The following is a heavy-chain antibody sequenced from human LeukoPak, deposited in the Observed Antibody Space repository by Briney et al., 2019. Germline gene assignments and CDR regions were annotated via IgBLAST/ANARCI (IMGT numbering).Heavy chain of an antibody. V-gene: IGHV3-23*01. CDR2: ISDRDSRT. CDR1: GFTFSSHY. D-gene: IGHD2-2*01. Sequence: GGTLRLSCVASGFTFSSHYMTWVRQAPGKGLEWVSHISDRDSRTHYVDSVKGRFTISRDNSKNTLYLQMDSLRAEDTAVYYCAKDRSYASFEDWGQGTLVTVSS. CDR3: AKDRSYASFED. J-gene: IGHJ4*02.